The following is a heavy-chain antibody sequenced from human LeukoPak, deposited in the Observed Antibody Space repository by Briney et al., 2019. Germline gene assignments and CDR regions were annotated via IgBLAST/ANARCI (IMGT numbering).Heavy chain of an antibody. Sequence: SETLSLTCTVSGGSMSIYYWIWIRHPPGKGLEWIGRIYTSGSTNCNPSLKSRVTMSVDTSKNQFSLKLRSVTAADTAVYYCARDTYYYGSGSYGLDYWGQGTLVTVSS. CDR1: GGSMSIYY. CDR3: ARDTYYYGSGSYGLDY. CDR2: IYTSGST. V-gene: IGHV4-4*07. J-gene: IGHJ4*02. D-gene: IGHD3-10*01.